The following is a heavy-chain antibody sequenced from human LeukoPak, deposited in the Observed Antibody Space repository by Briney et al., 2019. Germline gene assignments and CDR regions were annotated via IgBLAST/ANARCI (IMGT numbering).Heavy chain of an antibody. Sequence: GRSLRLSCAASGFTFSSYGMHWVRQAPGKGLEWVAVISYDGSNKYYAHSVKGRFTISRDNSKNTLYLQMNSLRAEDTAVYYCAKSAPYDFWSGSHWGQGTLVTVSS. D-gene: IGHD3-3*01. J-gene: IGHJ4*02. CDR2: ISYDGSNK. CDR1: GFTFSSYG. V-gene: IGHV3-30*18. CDR3: AKSAPYDFWSGSH.